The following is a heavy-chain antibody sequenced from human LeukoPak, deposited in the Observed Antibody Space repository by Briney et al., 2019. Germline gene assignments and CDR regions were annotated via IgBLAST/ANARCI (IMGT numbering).Heavy chain of an antibody. D-gene: IGHD3-22*01. J-gene: IGHJ4*02. CDR3: ARAVYYDNQAWWFDY. CDR2: TYHSGST. Sequence: SETLSLTCTVSGYSISSGYYWGWIRQPPGKGLEWIGSTYHSGSTYYNPSLKSRVTISVDTSKNQFSLKLSSVTAADTAVYYCARAVYYDNQAWWFDYWGQGTLVTVSS. V-gene: IGHV4-38-2*02. CDR1: GYSISSGYY.